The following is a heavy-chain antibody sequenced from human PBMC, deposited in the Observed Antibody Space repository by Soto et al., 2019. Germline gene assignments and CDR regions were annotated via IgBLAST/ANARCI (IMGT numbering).Heavy chain of an antibody. CDR2: IWYDGSNK. D-gene: IGHD5-12*01. Sequence: PGGSLRLSCAASGFTFSSYGMHWVRQAPGKGLEWVAVIWYDGSNKYYADSVKGRFTISSDNSKTTLYLQMNSLRAEDTAVYYCARDVPSGSLISGSDGGYWGQGTLVTVSS. CDR3: ARDVPSGSLISGSDGGY. CDR1: GFTFSSYG. J-gene: IGHJ4*02. V-gene: IGHV3-33*01.